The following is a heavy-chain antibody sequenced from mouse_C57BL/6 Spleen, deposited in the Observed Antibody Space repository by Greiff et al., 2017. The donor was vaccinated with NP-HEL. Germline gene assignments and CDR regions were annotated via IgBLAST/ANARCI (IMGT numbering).Heavy chain of an antibody. J-gene: IGHJ3*01. V-gene: IGHV3-6*01. Sequence: VQLQQSGPGLVKPSQSLSLTCSVTGYSITSGYYWNWIRQFPGNKLEWMGYISYDGSNNYNPSLKNRISITRDTSKNQFFLKLNSVTTEDTAKYYCARGVTARGFAYWGQGTLVTVSA. CDR3: ARGVTARGFAY. CDR2: ISYDGSN. CDR1: GYSITSGYY. D-gene: IGHD3-1*01.